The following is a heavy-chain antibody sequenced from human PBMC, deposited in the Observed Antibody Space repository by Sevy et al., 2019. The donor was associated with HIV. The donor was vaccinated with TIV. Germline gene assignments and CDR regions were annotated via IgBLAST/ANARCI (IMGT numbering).Heavy chain of an antibody. J-gene: IGHJ4*02. D-gene: IGHD3-3*01. V-gene: IGHV4-34*01. CDR3: ARGATYYDFWSGYYETYSSSWYTNYFDY. CDR1: GGSFSGYY. Sequence: SETLSLTRAVYGGSFSGYYWSWIRQPPGKGLEWIGEINHSGSTNYNPSLKSRVTISVDTSKNQFSLKLSSVTAADTAVYYCARGATYYDFWSGYYETYSSSWYTNYFDYWGQGTLVTVSS. CDR2: INHSGST.